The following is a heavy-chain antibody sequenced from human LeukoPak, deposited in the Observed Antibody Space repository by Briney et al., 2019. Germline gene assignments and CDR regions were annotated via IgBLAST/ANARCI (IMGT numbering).Heavy chain of an antibody. CDR3: AKASAMIVVVSKHFDY. V-gene: IGHV3-11*01. CDR1: GFTFSDYY. J-gene: IGHJ4*02. D-gene: IGHD3-22*01. Sequence: PGGSLRLSCAASGFTFSDYYMTWIRQAPGKGLEWVSYISRSGNTIYYADSVKGRFTISRDNSKNTLYLQMNSLRAEDTAVYYCAKASAMIVVVSKHFDYWGQGTLVTVSS. CDR2: ISRSGNTI.